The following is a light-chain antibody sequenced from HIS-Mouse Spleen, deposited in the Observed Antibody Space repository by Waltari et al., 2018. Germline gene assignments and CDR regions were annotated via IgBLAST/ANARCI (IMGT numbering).Light chain of an antibody. V-gene: IGLV2-23*01. Sequence: QSALTQPASVSGSPGQSITISCTGTSSDVGCYNLVSWYQQHPGKAPKRMIYEGSKRPSGVSIRFSGSKSGNTASLTISGVQAEDEADYYCCSYAGSSTYWVFGGGTKLTVL. CDR2: EGS. CDR1: SSDVGCYNL. CDR3: CSYAGSSTYWV. J-gene: IGLJ3*02.